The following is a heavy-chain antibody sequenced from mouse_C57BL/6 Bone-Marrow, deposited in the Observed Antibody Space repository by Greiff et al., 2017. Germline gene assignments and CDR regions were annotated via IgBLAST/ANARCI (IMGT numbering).Heavy chain of an antibody. CDR3: ARLGGGSYYYAMDY. CDR2: IDPNSGGT. CDR1: GYTFTSYW. Sequence: QVQLQQPGAELVKPGASVKLSCKASGYTFTSYWMHWVKQRPGRGLEWIGRIDPNSGGTKYNEKFKSKATLTVAKPSSTAYMQLSSLTSEGSAVYYGARLGGGSYYYAMDYGGQGTSVTVSS. J-gene: IGHJ4*01. V-gene: IGHV1-72*01.